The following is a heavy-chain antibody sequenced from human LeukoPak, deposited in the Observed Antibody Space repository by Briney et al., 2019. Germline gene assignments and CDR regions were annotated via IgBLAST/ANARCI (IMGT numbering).Heavy chain of an antibody. CDR3: ARGRRRGSSWYYFDY. Sequence: ASVTVSCKASGYTFTSYDINWVRQAPGQGLEWMGWMNPNSGNTDYAQKFQGRVTMTRNTSISTAYKELSSLRSEDTAVYYCARGRRRGSSWYYFDYWGQGTLVTVSS. CDR2: MNPNSGNT. J-gene: IGHJ4*02. D-gene: IGHD6-13*01. V-gene: IGHV1-8*01. CDR1: GYTFTSYD.